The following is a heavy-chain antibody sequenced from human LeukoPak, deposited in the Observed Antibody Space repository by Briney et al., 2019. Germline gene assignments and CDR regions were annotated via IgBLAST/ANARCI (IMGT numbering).Heavy chain of an antibody. D-gene: IGHD3-10*01. CDR3: ARDYLGLGDS. V-gene: IGHV1-46*04. CDR1: GYTFTTYY. CDR2: INPSGDGT. Sequence: ASVKVSCKASGYTFTTYYMHWVRQAPGQGPEWMGMINPSGDGTKYTQKLQGRVTMTRDTSTSTVYMELSSLRSEDTAVYYCARDYLGLGDSWGQGTLVTVSS. J-gene: IGHJ4*02.